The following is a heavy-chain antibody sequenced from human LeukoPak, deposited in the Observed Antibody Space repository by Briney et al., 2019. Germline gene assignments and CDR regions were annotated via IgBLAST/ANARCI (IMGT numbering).Heavy chain of an antibody. J-gene: IGHJ4*02. CDR1: GFTFSSYW. V-gene: IGHV3-74*01. Sequence: HSGGSLRLSCAASGFTFSSYWMHWVRQAPGKGLVWVSRINSDGSSTSYADSVKGRFTISRDNAKNTLYLQMNSLRAEDTAVYYCAKSPGVNSGWYNYWGQGTLVTVSS. CDR3: AKSPGVNSGWYNY. CDR2: INSDGSST. D-gene: IGHD6-19*01.